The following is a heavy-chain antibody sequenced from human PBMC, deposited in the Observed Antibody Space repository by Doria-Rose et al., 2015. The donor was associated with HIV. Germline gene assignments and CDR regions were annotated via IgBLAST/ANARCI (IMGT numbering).Heavy chain of an antibody. J-gene: IGHJ4*02. D-gene: IGHD6-13*01. CDR2: IFPDDER. Sequence: QVTLKESGPVLVKPTETLTLTCTVSGVSLSSPGMGVSWIRQPPGKALEWLANIFPDDERSYIPSLKSRLTISRGTSKSQLVLTMTDMDPVDTATYYCARIKSSRWYHKYYFDFWGQGTLVIVSA. V-gene: IGHV2-26*01. CDR3: ARIKSSRWYHKYYFDF. CDR1: GVSLSSPGMG.